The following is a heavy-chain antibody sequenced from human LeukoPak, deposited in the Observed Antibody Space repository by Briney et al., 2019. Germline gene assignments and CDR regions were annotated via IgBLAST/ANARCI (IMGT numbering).Heavy chain of an antibody. CDR1: GFTFTTYA. J-gene: IGHJ4*02. Sequence: GGSLRLSCAASGFTFTTYAMSWVRQTPGKGLEWVSTFSGSVDTTYHADSVKGRFTISRDNSKNTVYLQMNSLRAEDTAVYYCAKASAGTCSGARCYYFDSWGQGTPVTVSS. CDR3: AKASAGTCSGARCYYFDS. CDR2: FSGSVDTT. V-gene: IGHV3-23*01. D-gene: IGHD2-15*01.